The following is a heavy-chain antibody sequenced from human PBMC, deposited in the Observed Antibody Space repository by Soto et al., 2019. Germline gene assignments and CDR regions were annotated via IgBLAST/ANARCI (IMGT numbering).Heavy chain of an antibody. CDR1: GGSFSGYY. CDR2: INHSGST. D-gene: IGHD1-7*01. CDR3: ARAPDNWNSVTFDY. Sequence: SETLSLTCAVYGGSFSGYYWSWIRQPPGKGLEWIGEINHSGSTNYNPSLKSRVTISVDTSKNQFSLKLSSVTAADTAVYYCARAPDNWNSVTFDYWGQGTLVTVSS. J-gene: IGHJ4*02. V-gene: IGHV4-34*01.